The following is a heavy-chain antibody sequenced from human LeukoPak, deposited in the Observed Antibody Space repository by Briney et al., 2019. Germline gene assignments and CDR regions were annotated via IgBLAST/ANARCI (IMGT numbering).Heavy chain of an antibody. CDR2: ISGSGGST. D-gene: IGHD7-27*01. J-gene: IGHJ6*03. Sequence: PGGSLRLSCAASGFTFSSYAMSWVRQAPGKGLEWVSAISGSGGSTYYADSVKGRFTISRDNSKNTLYLQMNSLRAEDTAVYYCARETGEDYYYYYYMDVWGKGTTVTVSS. CDR3: ARETGEDYYYYYYMDV. CDR1: GFTFSSYA. V-gene: IGHV3-23*01.